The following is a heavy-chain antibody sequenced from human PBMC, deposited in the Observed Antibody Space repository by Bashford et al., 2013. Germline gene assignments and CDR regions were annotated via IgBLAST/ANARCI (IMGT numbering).Heavy chain of an antibody. D-gene: IGHD5-12*01. V-gene: IGHV1-2*04. J-gene: IGHJ4*02. Sequence: WVRQAPGQGLEWMGWINPNSGGTNYAQKFQGWVTMTRDTSISTAYMELSRLRSDDTAVYYCARDYSRNIVATMRGWAYFDYWGQGTLVTVSS. CDR2: INPNSGGT. CDR3: ARDYSRNIVATMRGWAYFDY.